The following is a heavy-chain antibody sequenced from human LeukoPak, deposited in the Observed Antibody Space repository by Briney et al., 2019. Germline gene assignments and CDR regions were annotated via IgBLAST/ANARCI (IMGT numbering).Heavy chain of an antibody. Sequence: ASVKVSCKASGYTFTGYYMHWVRQAPGQGLEWMGWINPNSGGTNYAQKFQGRVTMTRDTSISTAYMELSRLRSDDTAVYYCARDIRGGYYYDSSGYRDYWGQGTLVTVSS. CDR1: GYTFTGYY. CDR3: ARDIRGGYYYDSSGYRDY. D-gene: IGHD3-22*01. V-gene: IGHV1-2*02. CDR2: INPNSGGT. J-gene: IGHJ4*02.